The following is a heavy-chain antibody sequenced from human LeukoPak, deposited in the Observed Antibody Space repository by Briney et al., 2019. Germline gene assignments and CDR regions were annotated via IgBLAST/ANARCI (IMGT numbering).Heavy chain of an antibody. Sequence: GGSLRLSCAASGFTFSSYSMNWVRQAPGKGLEWVSVIYSGGSTYYADSVKGRFTISRDNSKNTLYLQMNSLRAEDTAVYYCASEVYDILTGYPIIDYWGQGTLVTVSS. D-gene: IGHD3-9*01. CDR1: GFTFSSYS. V-gene: IGHV3-66*01. CDR3: ASEVYDILTGYPIIDY. CDR2: IYSGGST. J-gene: IGHJ4*02.